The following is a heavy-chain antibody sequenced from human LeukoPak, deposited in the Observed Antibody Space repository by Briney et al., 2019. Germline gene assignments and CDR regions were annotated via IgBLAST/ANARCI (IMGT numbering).Heavy chain of an antibody. Sequence: SETLSLTCTVSGGSISSYYWSWIRQPPGKGLEWIGSIYYSGSTYYNPSLKSRVTISVDTSKNQFSLKLSSVTAADTAVYYCARDFSGSSGWYGYWGQGTLVTVSS. CDR3: ARDFSGSSGWYGY. D-gene: IGHD6-19*01. CDR2: IYYSGST. CDR1: GGSISSYY. V-gene: IGHV4-39*07. J-gene: IGHJ4*02.